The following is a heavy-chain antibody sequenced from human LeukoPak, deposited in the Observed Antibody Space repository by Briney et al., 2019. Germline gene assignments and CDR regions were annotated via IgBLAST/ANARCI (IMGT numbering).Heavy chain of an antibody. V-gene: IGHV4-4*02. D-gene: IGHD3-16*02. Sequence: SGTLSLTCAVSGGSMSSSNWWSWVRQPPGKGLEWIGVIYHSGSTNYNPSLKSRVTISVDKSKNQFSLKLSSVTAAHTAVYYCARVYDYVWGSYRPSNWFDPWGQGTLVTVSS. CDR1: GGSMSSSNW. CDR3: ARVYDYVWGSYRPSNWFDP. CDR2: IYHSGST. J-gene: IGHJ5*02.